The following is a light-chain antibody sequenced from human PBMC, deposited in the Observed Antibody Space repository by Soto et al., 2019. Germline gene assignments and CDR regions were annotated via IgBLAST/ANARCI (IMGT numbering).Light chain of an antibody. CDR2: DAS. V-gene: IGKV1-33*01. Sequence: IQMTQSPSSLSASIGDRVTITCQASHDIRNSLNWYQQTPGKPPKLLISDASNLELGVPSKFSGTGFGTDFSFTIINLQPEDIATYYCQQYDNLPLTVGGGTKVDIK. J-gene: IGKJ4*01. CDR1: HDIRNS. CDR3: QQYDNLPLT.